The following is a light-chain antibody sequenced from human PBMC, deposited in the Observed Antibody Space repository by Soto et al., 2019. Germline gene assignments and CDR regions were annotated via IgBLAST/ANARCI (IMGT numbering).Light chain of an antibody. CDR1: QTISSW. J-gene: IGKJ3*01. V-gene: IGKV1-5*03. CDR3: QQYHSLPFT. CDR2: KAS. Sequence: DIQMTQSPSTLSGSVGDRVTITCRASQTISSWLAWYQQKPGKAPKLLIYKASTLKSGVPSRFSGSGSGTEFTLTISNLQPEDIATYYCQQYHSLPFTLAPGPKLDIK.